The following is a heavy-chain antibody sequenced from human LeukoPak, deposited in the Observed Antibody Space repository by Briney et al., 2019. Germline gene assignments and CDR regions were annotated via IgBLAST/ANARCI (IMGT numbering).Heavy chain of an antibody. CDR1: GGSISSGGYY. V-gene: IGHV4-31*03. J-gene: IGHJ4*02. CDR3: ARDIVVVPAAMTI. CDR2: IYYSGST. Sequence: SQTLSLTCTVSGGSISSGGYYWSWIRQRPGKGLEWIGYIYYSGSTYYNPSLKSRVTISVDTSKNQFSLKLSSVTAADTAVYYCARDIVVVPAAMTIWGQGTLVTVSS. D-gene: IGHD2-2*01.